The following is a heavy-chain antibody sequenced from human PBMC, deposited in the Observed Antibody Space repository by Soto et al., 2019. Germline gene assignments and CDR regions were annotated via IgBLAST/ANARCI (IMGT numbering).Heavy chain of an antibody. V-gene: IGHV3-66*01. J-gene: IGHJ4*02. CDR2: TYSGGDT. D-gene: IGHD4-17*01. CDR1: GVTVGNNY. CDR3: ARNVPVTALGY. Sequence: EVRLVESGGGLVQPGGSLGLSCAASGVTVGNNYMSWVRQTPGKGLEWVSVTYSGGDTRYADSVKGRFTMSRDSTKNTVSLQTDSQRAEETAVYCCARNVPVTALGYWGQGSLVTVSS.